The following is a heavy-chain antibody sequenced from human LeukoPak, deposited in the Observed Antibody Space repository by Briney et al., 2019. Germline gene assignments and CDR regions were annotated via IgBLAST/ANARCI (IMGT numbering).Heavy chain of an antibody. CDR1: GFTFSSYW. Sequence: GGSLRLSCAASGFTFSSYWMTWVRQAPGKGLEWVSSISSSSSSIYYADSVKGRFTLSRDKAKTSLYLQMNSLSAEDKAVYYCARASKYYYDSSGYPLDYWGQGPLVTVSS. V-gene: IGHV3-21*01. CDR2: ISSSSSSI. CDR3: ARASKYYYDSSGYPLDY. D-gene: IGHD3-22*01. J-gene: IGHJ4*02.